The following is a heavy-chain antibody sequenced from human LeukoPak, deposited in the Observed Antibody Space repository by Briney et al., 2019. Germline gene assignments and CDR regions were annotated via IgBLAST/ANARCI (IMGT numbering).Heavy chain of an antibody. Sequence: GGSLRLSCAASGFTFSSYGMHWVRQAPGKGLEWEAVISYDGSNKYYADSVKGRFTISRDNSKNTLYLQMNSLRAEDTAVYYCAKNRDDWLLNYFDYWGQGTLVTVSS. D-gene: IGHD3-9*01. CDR1: GFTFSSYG. V-gene: IGHV3-30*18. J-gene: IGHJ4*02. CDR3: AKNRDDWLLNYFDY. CDR2: ISYDGSNK.